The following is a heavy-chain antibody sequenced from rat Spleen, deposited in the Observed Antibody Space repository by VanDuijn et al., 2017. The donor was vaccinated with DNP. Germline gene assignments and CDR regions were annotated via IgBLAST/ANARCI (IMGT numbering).Heavy chain of an antibody. J-gene: IGHJ2*01. V-gene: IGHV5-58*01. Sequence: EVQLVETGGGLVQPGRSLKLSCVASGFTFSSYWMFWVRQAPGKGLEWVAYIGSDGYAPYYGVSVKGRFTISRDNAKSTLYLQMNSLRSEDMATYYCVRWNSGHFDYWGQGVMVTVSS. D-gene: IGHD4-3*01. CDR3: VRWNSGHFDY. CDR2: IGSDGYAP. CDR1: GFTFSSYW.